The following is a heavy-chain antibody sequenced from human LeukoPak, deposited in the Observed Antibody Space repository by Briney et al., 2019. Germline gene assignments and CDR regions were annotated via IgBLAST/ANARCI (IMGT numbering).Heavy chain of an antibody. CDR2: ISSSSSYI. V-gene: IGHV3-21*01. J-gene: IGHJ6*02. D-gene: IGHD6-6*01. CDR1: EFTFSSYS. Sequence: GGSLRLSCAASEFTFSSYSMNWVRQAPGKGLEWVSSISSSSSYIYYADSVKGRFTISRDNAKNSLYLQMNSLRAEDTAVYYCARDKSRQLVVHYYYGMDVWGQGTTVTVSS. CDR3: ARDKSRQLVVHYYYGMDV.